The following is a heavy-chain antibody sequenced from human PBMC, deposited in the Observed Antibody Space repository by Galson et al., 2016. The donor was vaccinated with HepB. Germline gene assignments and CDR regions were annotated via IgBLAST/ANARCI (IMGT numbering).Heavy chain of an antibody. CDR1: GFTFSRYG. CDR2: ISYDGGNE. CDR3: ARDLFGGYGWFDP. J-gene: IGHJ5*02. Sequence: SLRLSCAASGFTFSRYGMHWVRQAPGKGLEWVAVISYDGGNEYYAASVKGRFTISRDNSKNTLYLQMNSLRAEDTAVYYCARDLFGGYGWFDPWGQGTLVTVSS. V-gene: IGHV3-30*03. D-gene: IGHD5-12*01.